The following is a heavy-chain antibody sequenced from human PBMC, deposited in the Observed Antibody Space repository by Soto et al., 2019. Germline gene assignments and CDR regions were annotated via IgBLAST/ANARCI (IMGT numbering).Heavy chain of an antibody. V-gene: IGHV2-5*01. CDR1: GFSLSTSGVG. CDR3: ARVSLYDSSGFDAFDI. D-gene: IGHD3-22*01. Sequence: GSGPTLVNPTQTLTLTCTFSGFSLSTSGVGVGWIRQPPGKALEWLALIYWNDDKRYSPSLKTRLTFTKDTSKDQVVLTMTNMDPVDTGTYYCARVSLYDSSGFDAFDIWGQGTMVTVSS. J-gene: IGHJ3*02. CDR2: IYWNDDK.